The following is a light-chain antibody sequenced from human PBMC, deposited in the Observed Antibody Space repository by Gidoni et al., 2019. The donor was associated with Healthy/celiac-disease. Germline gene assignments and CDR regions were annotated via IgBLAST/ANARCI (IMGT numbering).Light chain of an antibody. V-gene: IGKV3-15*01. CDR2: GAS. CDR1: QSVSSN. Sequence: EIVMPQSPATLSVSPGERATLSCRASQSVSSNLAWYQQKPGQAPRLLIYGASTRATGIPARFSGSGSETEFTLTISSLQSEDFAVYYCQQYNNWPPMYTFGQGTKLEIK. CDR3: QQYNNWPPMYT. J-gene: IGKJ2*01.